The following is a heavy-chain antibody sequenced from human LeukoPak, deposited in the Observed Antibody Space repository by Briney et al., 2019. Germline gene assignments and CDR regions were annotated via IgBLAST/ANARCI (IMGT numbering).Heavy chain of an antibody. CDR1: GGSISSGGYS. J-gene: IGHJ4*02. D-gene: IGHD3-22*01. V-gene: IGHV4-31*03. CDR2: IYYSGST. Sequence: PSQTLSLTCTVSGGSISSGGYSWSWIRQHPGKGLEWIGYIYYSGSTYYNPSLKSRVTISVDTSKNQFSLKLSSVTAADTAVYYCARTSYYDSSGYYYGPYYFDYWGQGTLVTVSS. CDR3: ARTSYYDSSGYYYGPYYFDY.